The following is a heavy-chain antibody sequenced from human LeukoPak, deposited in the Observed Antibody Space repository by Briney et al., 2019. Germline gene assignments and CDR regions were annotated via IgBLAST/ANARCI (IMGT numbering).Heavy chain of an antibody. CDR2: IYYSGST. CDR1: GGSISSYY. J-gene: IGHJ4*02. V-gene: IGHV4-59*01. D-gene: IGHD5-24*01. Sequence: SETLSLTCTVSGGSISSYYWSWIRQPPGKGLEWIGYIYYSGSTNYNPSLKSRVTMSVDTSKNQFSLKLSSVTAADTAVYYCAREMATTYYFDYWGQGTLVTVSS. CDR3: AREMATTYYFDY.